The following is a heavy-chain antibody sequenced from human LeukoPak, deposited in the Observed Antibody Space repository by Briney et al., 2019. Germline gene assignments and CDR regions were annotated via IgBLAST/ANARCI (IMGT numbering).Heavy chain of an antibody. V-gene: IGHV5-51*01. CDR1: GYDFTTYW. D-gene: IGHD3-22*01. J-gene: IGHJ4*02. CDR2: LYPGDSET. CDR3: ARGYYYDSYDYYYGYYFDY. Sequence: GGSLKISCKASGYDFTTYWIGWVRPLPGKGLEWMGILYPGDSETRYSPAFQGQVTMSADKSISTAYLQWNSLKASDTAMYFCARGYYYDSYDYYYGYYFDYWGQGTLVTVSS.